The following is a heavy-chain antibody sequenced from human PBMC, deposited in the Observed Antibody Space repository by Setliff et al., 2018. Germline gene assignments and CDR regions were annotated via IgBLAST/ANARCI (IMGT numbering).Heavy chain of an antibody. D-gene: IGHD6-13*01. Sequence: GGSLRLSCAASGFTFDDYAMHWVRQAPGKGLEWVSLISWDGGSTYYADSVKGRFTISRDNSKNSLYPQMNSLRAEDTALYYCAKDSRDSSSWYGGYYFDYWGQGTLVTVSS. V-gene: IGHV3-43D*04. CDR3: AKDSRDSSSWYGGYYFDY. J-gene: IGHJ4*02. CDR2: ISWDGGST. CDR1: GFTFDDYA.